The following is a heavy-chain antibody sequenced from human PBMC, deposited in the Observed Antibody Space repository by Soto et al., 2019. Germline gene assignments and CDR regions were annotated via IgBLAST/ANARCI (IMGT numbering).Heavy chain of an antibody. CDR3: ERESKRHTNMEYCGGDCYDS. D-gene: IGHD2-21*01. CDR1: GGTFSSYT. Sequence: SVKVSCKASGGTFSSYTISWVRQAPGQGLEWMGRIIPILGIANYAQKFQGRVTITADKSTSTAYMELSSLRSEDTAVYYCERESKRHTNMEYCGGDCYDSLGEGTLVTVPQ. V-gene: IGHV1-69*04. J-gene: IGHJ4*02. CDR2: IIPILGIA.